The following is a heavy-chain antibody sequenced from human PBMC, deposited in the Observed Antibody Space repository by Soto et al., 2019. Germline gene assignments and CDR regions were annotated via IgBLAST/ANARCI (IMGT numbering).Heavy chain of an antibody. D-gene: IGHD5-18*01. CDR1: GFSFDDNA. CDR2: IKQDGNEK. CDR3: AREPYREYSHPIY. J-gene: IGHJ4*02. V-gene: IGHV3-7*01. Sequence: GGSLRLSCAASGFSFDDNAMDWVRQGPGKGLEWVATIKQDGNEKYYVDSVKGRFSISRDNAKSSLYLQMNSLRAEDTALYYCAREPYREYSHPIYWGQGALVTVSS.